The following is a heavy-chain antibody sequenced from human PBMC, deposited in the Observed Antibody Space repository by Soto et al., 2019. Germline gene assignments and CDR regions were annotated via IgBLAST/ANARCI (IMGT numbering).Heavy chain of an antibody. CDR3: ARLDGISN. CDR2: IYYSGST. CDR1: GGSVSSYY. J-gene: IGHJ4*02. Sequence: SETLSLTCAVYGGSVSSYYWSWIRQPPGKGLEWIGYIYYSGSTNYNPSLKSRVTISVDTSKNQFSLKLSSVTAADTAVYYCARLDGISNWGQGTLVTVSS. V-gene: IGHV4-59*08.